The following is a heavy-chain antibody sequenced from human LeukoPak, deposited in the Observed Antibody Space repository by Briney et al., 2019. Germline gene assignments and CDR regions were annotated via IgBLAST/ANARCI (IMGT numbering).Heavy chain of an antibody. D-gene: IGHD6-19*01. CDR3: ARDGGRGWEFDY. CDR2: INPNSGGT. Sequence: ASVKVSCKASGYSFTAYYIHWGRQAPGQGLEWMGWINPNSGGTHYAQKFQGRVTMTRDTPISTAYMDLSRLTSDDTAVYYCARDGGRGWEFDYWGQGTLATVSS. CDR1: GYSFTAYY. V-gene: IGHV1-2*02. J-gene: IGHJ4*02.